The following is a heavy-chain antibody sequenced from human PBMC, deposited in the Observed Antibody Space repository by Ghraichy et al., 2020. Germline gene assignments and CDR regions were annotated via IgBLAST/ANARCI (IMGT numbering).Heavy chain of an antibody. Sequence: GGSLRLSCVGSGFTFSSYYMHWVRQAPGKGLEWVSYISNSSRTISYADSVKGRFTISRDNAQNSLYLQMNSLRDEDTAVYYCARGSRVVRFYYYDGMDVWGQGTTVTVSS. J-gene: IGHJ6*02. V-gene: IGHV3-48*02. CDR1: GFTFSSYY. CDR2: ISNSSRTI. CDR3: ARGSRVVRFYYYDGMDV. D-gene: IGHD4-23*01.